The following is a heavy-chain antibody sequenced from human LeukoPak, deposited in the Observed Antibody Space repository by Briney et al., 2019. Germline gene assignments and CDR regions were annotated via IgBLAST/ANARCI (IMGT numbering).Heavy chain of an antibody. V-gene: IGHV4-4*02. J-gene: IGHJ1*01. CDR2: IYHSGST. CDR3: ARGPYSSGWRRTYFQH. Sequence: PSETLSLTCAVSGDSISSSHWWSWVRQPPGKGLEWIGQIYHSGSTNYNPSLKSRVTISVDTSKNQFSLKLSSVTAADTAVYYCARGPYSSGWRRTYFQHWGQGTLVTVSS. CDR1: GDSISSSHW. D-gene: IGHD6-19*01.